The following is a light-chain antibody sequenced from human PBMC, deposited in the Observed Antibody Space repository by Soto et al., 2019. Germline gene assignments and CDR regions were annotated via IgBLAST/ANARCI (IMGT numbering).Light chain of an antibody. CDR1: QSLLHSNGYTY. V-gene: IGKV2-28*01. CDR3: MQGLQTPLT. Sequence: DIVMTQSPLSVPVSPGEPASISCRSSQSLLHSNGYTYVDWYLQKPGQSPQLLIYLAFNRASGAPYRFSGRGSGTDFTLKISRVDAEDVGVYYCMQGLQTPLTVAPGTIVAT. CDR2: LAF. J-gene: IGKJ3*01.